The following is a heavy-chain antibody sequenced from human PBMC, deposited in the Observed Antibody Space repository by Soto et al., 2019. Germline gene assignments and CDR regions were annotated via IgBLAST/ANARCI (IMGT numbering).Heavy chain of an antibody. Sequence: QVQLVQSGAEVKKPGASVKVSCKASGYTFTSYGISWVRQAPGQGLEWMGWISAYNGNTNYAQKLQGRVTMTTDATTSPAYMDPRSLRSDDTAVYYCARSTMVRGVIDTHYYGMDFWGHGTTVTVSS. CDR1: GYTFTSYG. D-gene: IGHD3-10*01. CDR2: ISAYNGNT. J-gene: IGHJ6*02. CDR3: ARSTMVRGVIDTHYYGMDF. V-gene: IGHV1-18*01.